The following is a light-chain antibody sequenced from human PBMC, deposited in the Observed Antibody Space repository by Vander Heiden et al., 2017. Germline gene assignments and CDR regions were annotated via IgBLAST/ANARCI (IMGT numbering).Light chain of an antibody. CDR3: GTWDSSMDNARI. CDR2: ETN. Sequence: QSMLTQPPSLSAATGQRVSISCSGSSSNIVRNFVTWYQQFSGTAPKLLIYETNKRPSGIPDRFSGSKSGTSATLAITGLQTEDEADYYCGTWDSSMDNARIFGGGTKLTVL. V-gene: IGLV1-51*02. CDR1: SSNIVRNF. J-gene: IGLJ2*01.